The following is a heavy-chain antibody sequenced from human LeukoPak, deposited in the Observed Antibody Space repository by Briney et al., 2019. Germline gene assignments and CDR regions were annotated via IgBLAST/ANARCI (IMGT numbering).Heavy chain of an antibody. CDR3: ARVLLWFGELSSYYYGMDV. J-gene: IGHJ6*02. Sequence: SETLSLTCTVSGGSISSSSYCWGWIRQPPGKGLEWIGSIYYSGSTYYNPSLKSRVTISVDTSKNQFSLKLSSVTAADTAVYYCARVLLWFGELSSYYYGMDVWGQGTTVTVSS. CDR2: IYYSGST. D-gene: IGHD3-10*01. CDR1: GGSISSSSYC. V-gene: IGHV4-39*01.